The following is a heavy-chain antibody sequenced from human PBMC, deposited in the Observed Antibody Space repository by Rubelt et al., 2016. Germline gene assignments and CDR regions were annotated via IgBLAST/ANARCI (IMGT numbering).Heavy chain of an antibody. D-gene: IGHD2-21*01. CDR2: INHSGST. Sequence: QVQLQQWGAGLLKPSETLSLTCAVYGGSFSGYYWSWIRQPPGKGLEWIGEINHSGSTNYNPALKSRATISVDTAKNKFSRKLSSVTAADTAVYYCARPTSCDGGFCRLDYWGRGTLVTVSS. CDR1: GGSFSGYY. J-gene: IGHJ4*01. CDR3: ARPTSCDGGFCRLDY. V-gene: IGHV4-34*01.